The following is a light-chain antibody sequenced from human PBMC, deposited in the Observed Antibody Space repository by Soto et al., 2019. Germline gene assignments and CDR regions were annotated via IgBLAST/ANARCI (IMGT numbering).Light chain of an antibody. CDR3: SSYTSSSTFYV. CDR2: DVS. J-gene: IGLJ1*01. Sequence: QSVLTQPASVSGSPGQSITTSCTGTSSDFGGYNYVSWYQQHPGKAPKLMIYDVSNRPSGVSNRFSGSKSGNTASLTISGLQAEDEADYYCSSYTSSSTFYVFGTGTKVTVL. V-gene: IGLV2-14*01. CDR1: SSDFGGYNY.